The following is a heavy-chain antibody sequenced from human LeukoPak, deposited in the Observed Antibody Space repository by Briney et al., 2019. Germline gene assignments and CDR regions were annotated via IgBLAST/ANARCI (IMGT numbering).Heavy chain of an antibody. J-gene: IGHJ3*02. CDR2: INPRTGDT. Sequence: GASVKVSCKASGYTFTGNYMHWVRQAPGQGLEWMGWINPRTGDTHYTQKFQGRVTMTRDTSISTAYMELSRLRSDDTAVYYCAREPDWGTNDACDIWGQGTMVTVSS. D-gene: IGHD7-27*01. V-gene: IGHV1-2*02. CDR3: AREPDWGTNDACDI. CDR1: GYTFTGNY.